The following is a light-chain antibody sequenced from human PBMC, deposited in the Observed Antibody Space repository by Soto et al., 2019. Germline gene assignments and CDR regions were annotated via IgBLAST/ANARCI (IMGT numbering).Light chain of an antibody. CDR2: VGTGGLVE. CDR1: SDYSKYT. Sequence: QPVLTQPPAASASLGASVTLTYTLGSDYSKYTVDWYQQRPGEGPRFVMRVGTGGLVESKEGGIADRFSALGSGLNRSQTIKNVQVEDDSDYHCGADLVRDSNFVYVFGTGSTGTVL. J-gene: IGLJ1*01. V-gene: IGLV9-49*01. CDR3: GADLVRDSNFVYV.